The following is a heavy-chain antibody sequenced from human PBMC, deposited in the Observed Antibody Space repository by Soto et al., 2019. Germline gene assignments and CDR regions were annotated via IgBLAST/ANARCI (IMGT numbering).Heavy chain of an antibody. V-gene: IGHV3-9*01. CDR1: GFTFDDYA. Sequence: PGGSLRLSCAASGFTFDDYAMHWVRQAPGKGLEWVSGISWNSGSIGYADSVKGRFTISRDNAKNSLYLQMNSLRAEDTALYYCAKDLIAVAGTRHPNAPTGFDYWGQGTLVTVSS. J-gene: IGHJ4*02. CDR3: AKDLIAVAGTRHPNAPTGFDY. D-gene: IGHD6-19*01. CDR2: ISWNSGSI.